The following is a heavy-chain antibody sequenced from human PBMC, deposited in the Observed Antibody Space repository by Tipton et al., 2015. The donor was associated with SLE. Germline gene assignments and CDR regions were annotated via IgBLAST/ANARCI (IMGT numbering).Heavy chain of an antibody. J-gene: IGHJ4*02. CDR1: GGSISSDSYF. CDR3: ARVDTALVFPFGGYYFDY. D-gene: IGHD5-18*01. CDR2: FSYSGST. V-gene: IGHV4-39*07. Sequence: TLSLTCTVSGGSISSDSYFWGWIRQPPEKGLEWIGSFSYSGSTYYNPSLKSRVTMSLHTSKIQFSLRLSSVTAADTAVYYCARVDTALVFPFGGYYFDYWGQGILVTVSS.